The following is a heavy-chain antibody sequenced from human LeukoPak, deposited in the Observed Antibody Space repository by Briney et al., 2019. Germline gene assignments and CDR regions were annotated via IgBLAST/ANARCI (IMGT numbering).Heavy chain of an antibody. J-gene: IGHJ5*02. CDR1: GFTFNSYW. V-gene: IGHV3-74*01. D-gene: IGHD3-3*01. CDR2: IDEDGKTI. CDR3: VSDLCGGDDQ. Sequence: PGGSLRLSCATSGFTFNSYWMHWVRQAPGKSLVWVSRIDEDGKTIDYADFVKGRFTISRDNAKDTLYLQMSSLRDEDTAVYYCVSDLCGGDDQWGRGTLVTVSS.